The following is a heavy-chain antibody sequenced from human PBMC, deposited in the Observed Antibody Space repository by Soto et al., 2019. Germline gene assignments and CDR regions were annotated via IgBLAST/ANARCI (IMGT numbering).Heavy chain of an antibody. D-gene: IGHD5-18*01. CDR2: TYYRSKWYN. CDR3: ARGPKEARYGYYYYYGMDV. V-gene: IGHV6-1*01. J-gene: IGHJ6*02. Sequence: SQTLSLTCAISGDSVSSNSAAWNWIRQSPSRGLEWLGRTYYRSKWYNDYAVSVKSRITINPDTSKNQFSLQLNSVTPEDTAVYYCARGPKEARYGYYYYYGMDVWGQGTTVTVSS. CDR1: GDSVSSNSAA.